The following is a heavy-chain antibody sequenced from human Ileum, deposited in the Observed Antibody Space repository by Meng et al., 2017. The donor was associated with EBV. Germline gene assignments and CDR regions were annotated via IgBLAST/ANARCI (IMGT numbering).Heavy chain of an antibody. CDR1: GYTFTGYY. D-gene: IGHD2/OR15-2a*01. Sequence: QLQRVQSGAQVIGPVASVTVTVRAIGYTFTGYYIHWLRQVPGQGLVWMGRINPNGGDRNYAQNFHGRVTLTLDMAIHTAIMDLSSLKSDDTAVYYCARFRIQAGALDTWGQGTLVTVSS. CDR2: INPNGGDR. V-gene: IGHV1-2*06. CDR3: ARFRIQAGALDT. J-gene: IGHJ5*02.